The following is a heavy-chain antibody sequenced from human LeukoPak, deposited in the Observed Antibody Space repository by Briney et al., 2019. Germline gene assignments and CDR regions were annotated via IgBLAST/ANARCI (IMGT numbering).Heavy chain of an antibody. V-gene: IGHV4-38-2*01. CDR2: IYHSGNT. CDR1: GFTFSNYW. D-gene: IGHD4-17*01. CDR3: ARAGYGDSDFDY. Sequence: GSLRLSCAASGFTFSNYWMHWVRQPPGKGLEWIGSIYHSGNTYYNPSLKSRVTISVDTSKNQFSLKLNSVTAADTAVYYCARAGYGDSDFDYWGQGTLVTVSS. J-gene: IGHJ4*02.